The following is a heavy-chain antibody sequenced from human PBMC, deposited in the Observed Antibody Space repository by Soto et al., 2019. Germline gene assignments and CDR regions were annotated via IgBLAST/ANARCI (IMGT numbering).Heavy chain of an antibody. J-gene: IGHJ5*02. D-gene: IGHD2-15*01. CDR3: AHGVCCVNCYSGFDP. CDR2: IYWDDDK. CDR1: GFSLTTSGER. V-gene: IGHV2-5*02. Sequence: QITLKESGPTLIKPTQTLTLTCAFSGFSLTTSGERVGWIRHPPGKALEWLAMIYWDDDKRYSQSLKCRLTVTKDTSKYQVFLSMSNVYSVYTGPYYCAHGVCCVNCYSGFDPWGQGTLVTVS.